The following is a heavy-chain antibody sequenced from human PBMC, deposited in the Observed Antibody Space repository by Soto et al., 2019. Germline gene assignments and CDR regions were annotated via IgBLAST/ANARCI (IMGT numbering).Heavy chain of an antibody. Sequence: GASVKVSCKASGYTFSNYAIHWVRQAPGQRLEWMGWINAGNGNTKYSQKLQGRVTITRDTSASTAYMELSSLRSEDTAVYYCARSIVVVTALDYWGQGTLVTVSS. J-gene: IGHJ4*02. CDR1: GYTFSNYA. CDR2: INAGNGNT. D-gene: IGHD2-21*02. CDR3: ARSIVVVTALDY. V-gene: IGHV1-3*01.